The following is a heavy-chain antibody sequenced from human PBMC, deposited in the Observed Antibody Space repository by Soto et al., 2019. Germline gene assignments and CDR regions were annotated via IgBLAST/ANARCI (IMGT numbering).Heavy chain of an antibody. J-gene: IGHJ6*03. D-gene: IGHD1-26*01. Sequence: ASMTVSRQASLYTLTRYHMHLVRQAPGQGLEWMGWINPNSGGTNYAQKFQGWVTMTRDTSISTAYMELSRLRSDDTAVYYCARDRRGPYYYYMDVWGKGTTVTVSS. CDR3: ARDRRGPYYYYMDV. CDR2: INPNSGGT. CDR1: LYTLTRYH. V-gene: IGHV1-2*04.